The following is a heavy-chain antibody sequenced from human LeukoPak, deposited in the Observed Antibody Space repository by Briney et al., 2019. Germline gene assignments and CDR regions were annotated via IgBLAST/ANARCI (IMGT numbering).Heavy chain of an antibody. CDR3: ARGVLLVLIGDASPGWFDP. CDR2: INAGNGNT. J-gene: IGHJ5*02. D-gene: IGHD3-16*01. V-gene: IGHV1-3*01. CDR1: GYTFTSYA. Sequence: ASVKVSCKASGYTFTSYAMHWVRQTPAQSLEWMGWINAGNGNTKYSQKFQGRVTITRDTSASTAYMELSSLRSEDTAVYYCARGVLLVLIGDASPGWFDPWGQGTPVTVPS.